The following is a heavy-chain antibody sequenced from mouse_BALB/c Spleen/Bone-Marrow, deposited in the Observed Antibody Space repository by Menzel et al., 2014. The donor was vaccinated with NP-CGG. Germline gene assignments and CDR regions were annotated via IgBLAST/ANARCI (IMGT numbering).Heavy chain of an antibody. CDR1: GFNIKDTY. CDR2: IDPANGNT. J-gene: IGHJ3*01. Sequence: VQLQQPGAELVKPGASVRLSCTASGFNIKDTYMHWVKQRPEQGLEWIGRIDPANGNTKYDPKFQGKATIIADTSSNTAYLQLSSLTSEDTAVYYCAGDGAYWGQGTLVTVSA. D-gene: IGHD3-3*01. CDR3: AGDGAY. V-gene: IGHV14-3*02.